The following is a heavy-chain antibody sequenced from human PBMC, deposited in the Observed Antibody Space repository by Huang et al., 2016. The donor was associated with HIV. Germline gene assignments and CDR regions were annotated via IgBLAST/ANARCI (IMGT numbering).Heavy chain of an antibody. V-gene: IGHV3-30*03. J-gene: IGHJ1*01. D-gene: IGHD6-19*01. CDR3: ALKGDSSGWEYFRH. CDR2: ISYDGSNK. Sequence: QVQLVESGGGVVQPGRSLRLSCAASGFIFSNYGMHWVRQAPGKGLEWVELISYDGSNKYYTDSVKGRFSSSRDNSKNTLYLQMNSLRAEDTAVYYCALKGDSSGWEYFRHWGQGTLVTVSS. CDR1: GFIFSNYG.